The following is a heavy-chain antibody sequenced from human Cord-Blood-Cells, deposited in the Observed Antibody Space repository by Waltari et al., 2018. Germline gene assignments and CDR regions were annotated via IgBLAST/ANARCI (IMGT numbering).Heavy chain of an antibody. D-gene: IGHD6-6*01. CDR1: GGSFSGYY. CDR2: INHSGST. J-gene: IGHJ4*02. Sequence: QVQLQQWGAGLLKPSETLSLTCAVYGGSFSGYYWSWIRQPPGKGLGWIGEINHSGSTNYNPSLKSRVTISVDTSKNQFSLKLSSVTAADTAVYYCATNGYSSSFDYWGQGTLVTVSS. V-gene: IGHV4-34*01. CDR3: ATNGYSSSFDY.